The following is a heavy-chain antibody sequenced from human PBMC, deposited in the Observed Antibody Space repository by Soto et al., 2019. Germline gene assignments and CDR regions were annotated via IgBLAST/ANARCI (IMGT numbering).Heavy chain of an antibody. J-gene: IGHJ4*02. V-gene: IGHV4-61*01. Sequence: SETLSLTCTVSGDSVISETYYWSWIRQPPGKGLEMIGYIYYSRTTKNLPSLGSRVLISIDTSKSQFSLKLNSVTAADTAMYYCARLAISVTPRFDYWGQGTPVTVSS. CDR3: ARLAISVTPRFDY. D-gene: IGHD1-20*01. CDR2: IYYSRTT. CDR1: GDSVISETYY.